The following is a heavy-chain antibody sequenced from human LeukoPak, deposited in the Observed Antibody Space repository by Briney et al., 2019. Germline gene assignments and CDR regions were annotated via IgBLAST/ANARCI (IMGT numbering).Heavy chain of an antibody. J-gene: IGHJ4*02. Sequence: GGSLRLSCGASGFTFSSYGMHWVRQAPGKGLEWVAFIQHDGSITYYADSVKGRITISRDNSKNTLSLQMSSLRAEDTAVYYCAKDVCIGARRFDYWGQGTLVAVSS. CDR1: GFTFSSYG. CDR2: IQHDGSIT. CDR3: AKDVCIGARRFDY. D-gene: IGHD6-6*01. V-gene: IGHV3-30*02.